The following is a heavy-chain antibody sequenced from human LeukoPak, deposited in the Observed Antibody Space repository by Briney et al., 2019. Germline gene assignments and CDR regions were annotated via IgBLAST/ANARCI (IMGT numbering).Heavy chain of an antibody. J-gene: IGHJ4*02. CDR2: IYYRGST. D-gene: IGHD2-21*02. CDR1: GGSISGSSYY. CDR3: AKTVWSRLAAGLDS. Sequence: PSETLSLTCSVSGGSISGSSYYWGWIRQPPGKGLEWIGNIYYRGSTYYNPSLKSRVIMSIDTSKNQFSLKVNSVTATDTAVYYRAKTVWSRLAAGLDSWGQGTLVTVSS. V-gene: IGHV4-39*01.